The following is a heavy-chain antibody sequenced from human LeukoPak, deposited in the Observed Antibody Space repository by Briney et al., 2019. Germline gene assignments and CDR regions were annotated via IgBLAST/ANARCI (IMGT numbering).Heavy chain of an antibody. CDR3: ARWEATLYYYGMDV. CDR2: ISYDGSNK. CDR1: GFTFSSYA. D-gene: IGHD2-15*01. V-gene: IGHV3-30-3*01. J-gene: IGHJ6*02. Sequence: GRSLRLSCAASGFTFSSYAMHWVRQAPGKGLEWVAVISYDGSNKYYADSVKGRFTISRDNSKNTLYLQMNSLRAEDTAVYYCARWEATLYYYGMDVWGQGTTVTVPS.